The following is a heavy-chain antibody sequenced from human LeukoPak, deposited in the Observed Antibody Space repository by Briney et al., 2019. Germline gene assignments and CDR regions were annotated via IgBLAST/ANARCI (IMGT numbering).Heavy chain of an antibody. Sequence: GESLKISCKGSGYSFTSNWISWVRQMPGKGLEWMGRIDPSDSYTNYSPSFQGHVTISADKSISTAYLQWSSLKASDTAMYYCARQGWSVVAATPYYYYYGMDVWGKGTTVTVSS. D-gene: IGHD2-15*01. CDR2: IDPSDSYT. J-gene: IGHJ6*04. V-gene: IGHV5-10-1*01. CDR3: ARQGWSVVAATPYYYYYGMDV. CDR1: GYSFTSNW.